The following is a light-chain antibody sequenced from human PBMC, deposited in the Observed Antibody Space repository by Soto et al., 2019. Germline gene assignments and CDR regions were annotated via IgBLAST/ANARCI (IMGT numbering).Light chain of an antibody. V-gene: IGKV1-5*01. Sequence: DIPMTQSPSTLSASVGDRDTITCRASQSINHWLAWYQQKPGKAPKFLVYDASNLESGVPSRFSGSASGTEFTLTISSLQPDDFATYYCQQYDNYPLTFGGGTKLDI. CDR1: QSINHW. J-gene: IGKJ4*01. CDR2: DAS. CDR3: QQYDNYPLT.